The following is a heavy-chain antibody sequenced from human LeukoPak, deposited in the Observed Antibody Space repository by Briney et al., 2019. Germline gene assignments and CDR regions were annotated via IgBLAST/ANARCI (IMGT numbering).Heavy chain of an antibody. D-gene: IGHD5-24*01. CDR1: GFTFAARA. J-gene: IGHJ4*02. CDR2: ISSGGSST. CDR3: ASRWDYFDY. V-gene: IGHV3-23*01. Sequence: GGSLRLSCVASGFTFAARALTWVRQAPGKGLEWVSSISSGGSSTYYADSVKGRFTISRDKSKNTLYPQMNSLRAEDTAVYYCASRWDYFDYWGQGTLVTVSS.